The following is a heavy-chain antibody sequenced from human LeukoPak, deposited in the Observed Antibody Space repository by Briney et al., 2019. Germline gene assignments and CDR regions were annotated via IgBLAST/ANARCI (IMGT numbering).Heavy chain of an antibody. V-gene: IGHV4-59*01. CDR2: IYYSGRT. J-gene: IGHJ4*02. CDR1: GGSISSYY. Sequence: NPSETLSLTRTVSGGSISSYYRSWIRQPPGKGLEWIGYIYYSGRTNYNPSLKSRVTISVDTSKNQFSLKLSSVTAADTAVYYCARLRGSGWDYWGQGTLVTVSS. D-gene: IGHD6-19*01. CDR3: ARLRGSGWDY.